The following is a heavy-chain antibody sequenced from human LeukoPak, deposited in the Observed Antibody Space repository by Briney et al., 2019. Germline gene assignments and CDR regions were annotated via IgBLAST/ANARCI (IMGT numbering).Heavy chain of an antibody. J-gene: IGHJ3*02. CDR1: GGTFSSYA. V-gene: IGHV1-69*13. CDR2: IIPILGTA. CDR3: ARLPEPVWSGTQSDAFDI. Sequence: SVTVSCKASGGTFSSYAISWVRQAPGQGLDWMGGIIPILGTANYAQKFQGRVTNTADESTCTAYRELSSLRAEDTAVYYCARLPEPVWSGTQSDAFDIWGQGKMGTVSS. D-gene: IGHD3-3*01.